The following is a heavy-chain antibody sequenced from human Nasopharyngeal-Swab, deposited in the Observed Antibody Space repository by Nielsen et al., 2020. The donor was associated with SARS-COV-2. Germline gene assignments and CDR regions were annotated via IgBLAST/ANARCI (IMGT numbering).Heavy chain of an antibody. Sequence: GGSLRLSCAASGFSFSTYWMTWVRQAPGKGLEWVANIKPDGSEKYYVDSVKGRFTISRDNAKNSLYLQMSSLRAEDTAVYYCARAASYDSSSYAYWGQGTLVTVSS. CDR2: IKPDGSEK. V-gene: IGHV3-7*03. D-gene: IGHD3-22*01. CDR1: GFSFSTYW. J-gene: IGHJ4*02. CDR3: ARAASYDSSSYAY.